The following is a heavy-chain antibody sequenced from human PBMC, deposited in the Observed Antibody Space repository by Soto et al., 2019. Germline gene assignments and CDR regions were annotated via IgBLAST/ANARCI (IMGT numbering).Heavy chain of an antibody. CDR3: ARDHDGDYFSDC. V-gene: IGHV3-21*01. CDR2: ISTRSSYI. Sequence: EVQLVESGGGLVKPGGSLRLSCAASGFTFSSYSMNWVRQAPGKGLEWVSSISTRSSYIYYADSVKGRFTISRDNAKNSLYRQMNSLRAEDTAVYYCARDHDGDYFSDCWGQGNLVTVSS. D-gene: IGHD4-17*01. J-gene: IGHJ4*02. CDR1: GFTFSSYS.